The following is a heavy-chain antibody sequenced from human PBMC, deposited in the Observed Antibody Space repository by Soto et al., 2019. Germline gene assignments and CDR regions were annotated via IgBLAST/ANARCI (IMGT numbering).Heavy chain of an antibody. J-gene: IGHJ6*02. CDR3: AKEFDSSSWYYYYYGMDV. CDR2: ISGSGGST. Sequence: EVQLLESGGGLVQPGGSLRLSCAASGFTFSSYAMSWVRQAPGKGLEWVSAISGSGGSTYYADSVKGRFTISRDNSKNTLYLQMNRLRAENTAVYYCAKEFDSSSWYYYYYGMDVWGQGTTVTVYS. D-gene: IGHD6-13*01. CDR1: GFTFSSYA. V-gene: IGHV3-23*01.